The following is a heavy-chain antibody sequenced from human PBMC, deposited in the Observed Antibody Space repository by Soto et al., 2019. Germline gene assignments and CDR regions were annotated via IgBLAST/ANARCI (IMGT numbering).Heavy chain of an antibody. V-gene: IGHV3-15*01. Sequence: GSLRLSCVASAFTFSARFMSWVRQAPGKGLEWVGRIKSASDGGTTDYAAPLKDRFTISTDVSKNTVYLQMNSLKTEDTAIYYCTTGDNYYYSMDVWGQGTTVTVSS. J-gene: IGHJ6*02. CDR3: TTGDNYYYSMDV. CDR2: IKSASDGGTT. CDR1: AFTFSARF. D-gene: IGHD2-21*02.